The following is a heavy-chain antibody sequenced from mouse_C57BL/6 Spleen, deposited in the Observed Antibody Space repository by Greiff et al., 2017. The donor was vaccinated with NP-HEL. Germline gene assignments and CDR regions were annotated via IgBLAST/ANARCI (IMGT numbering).Heavy chain of an antibody. CDR3: ARPYYYGSTPFAY. D-gene: IGHD1-1*01. J-gene: IGHJ3*01. CDR2: ISGGGGNT. CDR1: GFTFSDYY. V-gene: IGHV5-9*01. Sequence: EVKVVESGGGLVQPGGSLKLSCAASGFTFSDYYMYWVRQTPEKRLEWVATISGGGGNTYYPDSVKGRFTISRDNAKNTLYLQMSSLRSEDTALYYCARPYYYGSTPFAYWGQGTLVTVSA.